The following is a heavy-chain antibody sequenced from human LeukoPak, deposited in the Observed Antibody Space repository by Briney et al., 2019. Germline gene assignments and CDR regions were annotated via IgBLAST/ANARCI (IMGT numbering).Heavy chain of an antibody. CDR3: AKEGPDYGDYFFDY. CDR2: ISSSSSTI. D-gene: IGHD4-17*01. CDR1: GFTFSSYS. Sequence: PGGSLRLSCAASGFTFSSYSMNWVRQAPGKGLEWVSYISSSSSTIYYADSVKGRFTISRDNAKNSLYLQMNSLRAEDTAVYYCAKEGPDYGDYFFDYWGQGTLVTVSS. V-gene: IGHV3-48*01. J-gene: IGHJ4*02.